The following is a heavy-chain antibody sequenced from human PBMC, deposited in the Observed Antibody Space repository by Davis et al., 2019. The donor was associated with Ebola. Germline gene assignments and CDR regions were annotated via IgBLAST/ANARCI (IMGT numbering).Heavy chain of an antibody. J-gene: IGHJ4*02. D-gene: IGHD3-22*01. CDR3: ARDGDYYDSSGPISRLFDY. V-gene: IGHV3-21*01. Sequence: PGGSLRLSCAASGFTFSSYSMNWVRQAPGKGLEWVSSISSSSSYIYYADSVKGRFTISRDNAKNSLYLQMNSLRAEDTAVYYCARDGDYYDSSGPISRLFDYWGQGTLVTVSS. CDR1: GFTFSSYS. CDR2: ISSSSSYI.